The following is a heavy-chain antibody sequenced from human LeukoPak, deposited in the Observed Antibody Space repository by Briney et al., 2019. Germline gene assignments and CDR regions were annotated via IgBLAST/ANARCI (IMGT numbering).Heavy chain of an antibody. J-gene: IGHJ4*02. CDR2: FDPEDGET. Sequence: ASVKVSCKVSGYTLTELSMHWVRQAPGKGLEWMGGFDPEDGETIYAQKFQGRVTMTEDTSTDTAYMELSSLRSEDTAVYYCATDRYYGSGSFYLHYWGQGTLVTVSS. CDR1: GYTLTELS. CDR3: ATDRYYGSGSFYLHY. D-gene: IGHD3-10*01. V-gene: IGHV1-24*01.